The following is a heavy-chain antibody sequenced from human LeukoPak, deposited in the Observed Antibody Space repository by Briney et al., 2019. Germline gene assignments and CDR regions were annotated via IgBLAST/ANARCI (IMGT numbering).Heavy chain of an antibody. J-gene: IGHJ4*02. CDR2: INHSGST. CDR3: ARDGPYGDYGFDY. V-gene: IGHV4-34*01. CDR1: GGSFGGYY. D-gene: IGHD4-17*01. Sequence: PSETLSLTCAVYGGSFGGYYWSWIRQPPGKGLEWIGEINHSGSTNYNPSLKSRVTISVDTSKNQFSLKLSSVTAADTAVYYCARDGPYGDYGFDYWGQGTLVTVSS.